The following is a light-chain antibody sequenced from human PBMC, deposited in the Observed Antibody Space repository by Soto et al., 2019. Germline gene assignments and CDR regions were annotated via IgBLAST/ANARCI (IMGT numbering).Light chain of an antibody. J-gene: IGKJ4*01. Sequence: DIVLTQSPATLSLSPGERATLSCRASQTISNYLAWYQQKPGQAPRLLIYDVSKRATGITARFSGSGSGTDFTLTISSLENEDFAVYYCQQSTTLAGGTNVDIK. CDR2: DVS. V-gene: IGKV3-11*01. CDR3: QQSTT. CDR1: QTISNY.